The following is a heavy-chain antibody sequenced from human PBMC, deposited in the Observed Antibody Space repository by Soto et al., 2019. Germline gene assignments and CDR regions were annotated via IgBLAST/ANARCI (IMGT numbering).Heavy chain of an antibody. CDR1: GFTFSSYG. Sequence: GGSLRLSCAASGFTFSSYGMHWVRQAPGKGLEWVAVIWYDGSNKYYADSVKGRFTISRDNSKNTLYLQMNSLRAEDTAVYYCARDPYCSGGSCYRNWFDPWGQGTLVTVSS. D-gene: IGHD2-15*01. J-gene: IGHJ5*02. CDR3: ARDPYCSGGSCYRNWFDP. CDR2: IWYDGSNK. V-gene: IGHV3-33*01.